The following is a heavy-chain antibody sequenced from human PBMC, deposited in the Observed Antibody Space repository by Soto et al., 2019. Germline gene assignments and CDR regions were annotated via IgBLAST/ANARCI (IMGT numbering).Heavy chain of an antibody. CDR1: GGYINTFY. CDR3: AREGSYSAYNFAHGIQLWSFDF. D-gene: IGHD5-12*01. J-gene: IGHJ4*02. Sequence: PSETLSLTCTVSGGYINTFYWSWVRQPAGKGLEWIGRIFSSGSTSFNPSLESRVAMSVDTSKNHFSLNLSSVAAADMAVYYCAREGSYSAYNFAHGIQLWSFDFWCQG. V-gene: IGHV4-4*07. CDR2: IFSSGST.